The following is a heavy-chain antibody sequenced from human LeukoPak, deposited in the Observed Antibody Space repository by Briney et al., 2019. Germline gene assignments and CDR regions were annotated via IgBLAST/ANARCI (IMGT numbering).Heavy chain of an antibody. CDR3: TTGTWIQLWLADY. J-gene: IGHJ4*02. V-gene: IGHV3-15*01. CDR2: IKGKTDGGTT. CDR1: GFTFSNAC. D-gene: IGHD5-18*01. Sequence: PGGSLRLSCAASGFTFSNACMSWVRQAPGKGLEWVGHIKGKTDGGTTDHAAPVQGRFTISRDDSKNTLFLQMNSLKTEDTAVYYCTTGTWIQLWLADYWGQGTLVTVSS.